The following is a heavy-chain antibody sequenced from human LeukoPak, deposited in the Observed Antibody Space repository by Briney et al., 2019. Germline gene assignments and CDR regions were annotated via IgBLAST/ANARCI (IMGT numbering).Heavy chain of an antibody. Sequence: PGGSLRLSCAASGFTFSDYYMSWIRQAPGKGLEWVSYISSSGSTIYYADSVKGRFTISRDNAKNTLYLQMTSLRADDTAVYYCTRDRNYYYMDVWGKGTTVTVSS. CDR2: ISSSGSTI. V-gene: IGHV3-11*04. J-gene: IGHJ6*03. CDR1: GFTFSDYY. CDR3: TRDRNYYYMDV.